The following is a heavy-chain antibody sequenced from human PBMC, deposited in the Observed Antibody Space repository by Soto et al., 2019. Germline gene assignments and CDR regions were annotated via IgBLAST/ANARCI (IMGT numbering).Heavy chain of an antibody. D-gene: IGHD3-10*01. Sequence: QVQLVQSGAEVKKPGASVKVSCKASGYTFTSYYMHWVRQAPGQELEWMGIINPSGGSTSYAQKFQGRVTMTRDTSTSTVYMELSSLRSEDTAVYYCASPRTNGSGRSGGFDYWGQGTLVTVSS. CDR3: ASPRTNGSGRSGGFDY. J-gene: IGHJ4*02. CDR2: INPSGGST. CDR1: GYTFTSYY. V-gene: IGHV1-46*01.